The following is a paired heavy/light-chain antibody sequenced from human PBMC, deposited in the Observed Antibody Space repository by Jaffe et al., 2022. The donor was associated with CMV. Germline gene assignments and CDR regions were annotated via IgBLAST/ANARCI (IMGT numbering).Heavy chain of an antibody. D-gene: IGHD4-17*01. CDR1: GFSLSNARMG. J-gene: IGHJ6*02. Sequence: QVTLKESGPVLVKPTETLTLTCTVSGFSLSNARMGVSWIRQPPGKALEWLAHIFSNDEKSYSTSLKSRLTISKDTSKSQVVLTMTNMDPVDTATYYCARIPGYGDYDYYYGMDVWGQGTTVTVSS. CDR3: ARIPGYGDYDYYYGMDV. CDR2: IFSNDEK. V-gene: IGHV2-26*01.
Light chain of an antibody. V-gene: IGKV1-39*01. J-gene: IGKJ1*01. Sequence: DIQMTQSPSSLSASVGDRVTITCRASQSISSYLNWYQQKPGKAPKLLIYAASSLQSGVPSRFSGSGSGTDFTLTISSLQPEDFATYYCQQGGTFGQGTKVEIK. CDR3: QQGGT. CDR2: AAS. CDR1: QSISSY.